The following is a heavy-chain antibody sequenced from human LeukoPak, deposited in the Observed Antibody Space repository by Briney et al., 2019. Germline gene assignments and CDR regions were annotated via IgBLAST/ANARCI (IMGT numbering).Heavy chain of an antibody. Sequence: SETLSLTCTVSGGSISSYYWSWIRQPPGKGLEWIGYIYYSGSTNYNPSLKSRVTISVDTSKNQFSLKLSSVTAADTAVYYCARHRSSSWYSPYYFDYWGQGTLVTVSS. D-gene: IGHD6-13*01. CDR2: IYYSGST. CDR1: GGSISSYY. V-gene: IGHV4-59*08. J-gene: IGHJ4*02. CDR3: ARHRSSSWYSPYYFDY.